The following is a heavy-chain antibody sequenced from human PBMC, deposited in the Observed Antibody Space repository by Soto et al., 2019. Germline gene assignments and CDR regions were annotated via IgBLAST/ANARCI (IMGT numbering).Heavy chain of an antibody. CDR1: GFTFINNA. D-gene: IGHD1-1*01. Sequence: QVQLVESGGGVVQPGRSLRLSCAASGFTFINNAMDWVRQAPGKGLDLVAVISYDGSNKYIAESVKGRFTISRDNSKTTLFLQMHRLRAEDTAVYYCAIGTTTSAFSAIDFWYQGTTVTVSS. CDR2: ISYDGSNK. J-gene: IGHJ6*02. V-gene: IGHV3-30-3*01. CDR3: AIGTTTSAFSAIDF.